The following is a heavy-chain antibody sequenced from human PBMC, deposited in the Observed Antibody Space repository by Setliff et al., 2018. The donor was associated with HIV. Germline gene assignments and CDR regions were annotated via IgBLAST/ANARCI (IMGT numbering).Heavy chain of an antibody. CDR1: GFTFSNYE. J-gene: IGHJ4*02. CDR2: TSSSGTTI. D-gene: IGHD2-2*01. V-gene: IGHV3-48*03. Sequence: PGGSLRLSCAASGFTFSNYEMNWVRQAPGKGLEWVSYTSSSGTTIYYADSVKGRFTISRDNAKNSLYLQMNSLRAEDTAVYYCARGEPSILIEPAAFFDYWGQGTLVTVSS. CDR3: ARGEPSILIEPAAFFDY.